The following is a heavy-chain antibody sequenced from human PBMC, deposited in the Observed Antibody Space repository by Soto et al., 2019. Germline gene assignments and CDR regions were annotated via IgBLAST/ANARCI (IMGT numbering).Heavy chain of an antibody. D-gene: IGHD5-12*01. CDR3: AKGPHGGYDWDFDY. V-gene: IGHV3-30*18. CDR2: ISYDGSNK. J-gene: IGHJ4*02. Sequence: QVQLVESGGGVVQPGRSLRLSCAASGFTFSSYGMHWVRQAPGKGLEWVAVISYDGSNKYYADSVKGRFTISRDNSKNTLYLQMNSLRAEDTAVYYCAKGPHGGYDWDFDYWGQGTLVTVSS. CDR1: GFTFSSYG.